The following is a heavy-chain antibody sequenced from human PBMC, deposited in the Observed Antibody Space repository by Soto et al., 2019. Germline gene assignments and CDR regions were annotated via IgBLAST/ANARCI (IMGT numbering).Heavy chain of an antibody. J-gene: IGHJ6*02. CDR2: INPNSGGT. V-gene: IGHV1-2*04. CDR1: GYTFTGYY. D-gene: IGHD6-13*01. CDR3: ARPYHIAAAGADHNYCYYYGMDV. Sequence: GASVKVSCKASGYTFTGYYMHWVRQAPGQGLEWMGWINPNSGGTNYAQKFQGWVTMTRDTSISTAYMELSRLRSDDTAVYYCARPYHIAAAGADHNYCYYYGMDVWGQGTTVTVSS.